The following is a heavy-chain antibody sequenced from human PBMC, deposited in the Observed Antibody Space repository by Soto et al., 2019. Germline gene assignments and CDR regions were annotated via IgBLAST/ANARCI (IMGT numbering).Heavy chain of an antibody. D-gene: IGHD2-2*01. CDR1: GGTFSSYA. J-gene: IGHJ6*02. V-gene: IGHV1-69*01. CDR2: IIPISGTA. CDR3: ARSQGSSTSLEIYYYYYYGMDV. Sequence: QVQLVQSGAEAKKPGSSVKVSCKASGGTFSSYAISWVRQAPGQGLEWMGGIIPISGTANYAQKFQGRVTITADESTSTAYVELSSLRSEDTAVYYCARSQGSSTSLEIYYYYYYGMDVWGQGTTVTVSS.